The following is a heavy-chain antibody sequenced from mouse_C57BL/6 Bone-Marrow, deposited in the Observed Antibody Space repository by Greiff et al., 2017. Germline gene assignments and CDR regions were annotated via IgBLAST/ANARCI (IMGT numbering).Heavy chain of an antibody. J-gene: IGHJ2*01. CDR3: ARRMVTTCDY. Sequence: EVKLVESGGDLVKPGGSLKLSCAASGFTFSSYGMSWVRQTPDKRLEWVATISSGGSYTYYPDSVKGRFTISRDNAKNTLYLQMSSLKSEDTAMYYCARRMVTTCDYWGQGTTLTVSS. CDR2: ISSGGSYT. CDR1: GFTFSSYG. D-gene: IGHD2-2*01. V-gene: IGHV5-6*02.